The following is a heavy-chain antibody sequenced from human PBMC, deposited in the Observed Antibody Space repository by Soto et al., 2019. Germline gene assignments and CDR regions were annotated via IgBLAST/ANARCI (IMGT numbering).Heavy chain of an antibody. J-gene: IGHJ4*02. Sequence: EVQLLESGGGLVQPGGSLRLSCAASGFTFSSYAMSWVRQAPGKGLEWVSAISGSGGSTYYEDSVKGRFTISRDNSKNTLYLQMNSLRAEDTAVYYCAKRVHFWSGYYSVRDYWGQGTLVTVSS. D-gene: IGHD3-3*02. CDR3: AKRVHFWSGYYSVRDY. CDR1: GFTFSSYA. CDR2: ISGSGGST. V-gene: IGHV3-23*01.